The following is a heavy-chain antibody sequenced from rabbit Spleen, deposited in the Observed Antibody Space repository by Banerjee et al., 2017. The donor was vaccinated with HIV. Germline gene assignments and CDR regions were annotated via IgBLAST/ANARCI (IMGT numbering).Heavy chain of an antibody. J-gene: IGHJ4*01. Sequence: QQLVESGGGLVKPGASLTLTCKASAFSFSRGYDMCWVRQAPGKGLEWIACIYTGGSGSTDYATWPKGRFTVSRTSSTTVTLQMTSLTAADTATYFCARDLVAVIGWNFGLWGPGTLVTVS. CDR1: AFSFSRGYD. CDR2: IYTGGSGST. D-gene: IGHD1-1*01. CDR3: ARDLVAVIGWNFGL. V-gene: IGHV1S40*01.